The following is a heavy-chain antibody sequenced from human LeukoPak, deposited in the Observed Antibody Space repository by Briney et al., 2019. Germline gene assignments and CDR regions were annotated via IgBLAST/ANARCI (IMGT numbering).Heavy chain of an antibody. V-gene: IGHV3-30*18. J-gene: IGHJ5*02. D-gene: IGHD6-13*01. Sequence: GGSLRLSCAASGFTFSSYGMHWVRQAPGKGLEWVAVISYDGSNKYYADSVKGRFTISRDNSKNTLYLQMNSLRAEDTAVYYCAKERESSSATFDPWGQRTLVTVSS. CDR3: AKERESSSATFDP. CDR1: GFTFSSYG. CDR2: ISYDGSNK.